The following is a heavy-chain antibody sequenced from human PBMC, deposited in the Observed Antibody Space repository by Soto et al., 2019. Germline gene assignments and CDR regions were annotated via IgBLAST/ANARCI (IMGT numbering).Heavy chain of an antibody. V-gene: IGHV4-30-2*01. Sequence: PSETLSLTCAASGGSISSGGYSWSWIRQPPGKGLEWIGYIYHSGSTYYNPSLKSRVTISVDRSKNQFSLKLSSVTAADTAVYYCARGGSSWTGNCFDPWGQGTPVTVSS. CDR2: IYHSGST. D-gene: IGHD6-13*01. J-gene: IGHJ5*02. CDR1: GGSISSGGYS. CDR3: ARGGSSWTGNCFDP.